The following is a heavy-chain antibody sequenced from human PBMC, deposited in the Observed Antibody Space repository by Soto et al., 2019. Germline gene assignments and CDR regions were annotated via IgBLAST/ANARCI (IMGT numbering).Heavy chain of an antibody. V-gene: IGHV4-34*01. D-gene: IGHD1-7*01. Sequence: ASATQSHTCDRDGLSLRGYYAIWLRPPPGKGLEWIGEINHRGSTNYNPSLKSRVTISVDTSKNQFSLKLSSVTAADTAVYYCASWNYGGGWFDPWGQGTRGTLA. CDR2: INHRGST. CDR1: GLSLRGYY. J-gene: IGHJ5*02. CDR3: ASWNYGGGWFDP.